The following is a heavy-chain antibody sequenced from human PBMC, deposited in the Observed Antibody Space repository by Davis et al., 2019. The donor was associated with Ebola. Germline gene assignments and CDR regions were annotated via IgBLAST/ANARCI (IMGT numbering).Heavy chain of an antibody. V-gene: IGHV3-74*01. CDR2: TNIDGSET. D-gene: IGHD1-14*01. Sequence: PGGSLRLSCAASGFTLSNYWMHWVRQAPGKGLVWVSRTNIDGSETSNADSLKGRFTMSSDNAKNTLYLQMNSLRAEDTAVYYCGRVILVPGIGVDIWGQGTTVTVSS. CDR1: GFTLSNYW. CDR3: GRVILVPGIGVDI. J-gene: IGHJ6*02.